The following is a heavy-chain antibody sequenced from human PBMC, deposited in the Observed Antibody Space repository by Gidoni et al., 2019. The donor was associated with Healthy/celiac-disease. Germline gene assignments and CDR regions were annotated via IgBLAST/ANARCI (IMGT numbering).Heavy chain of an antibody. Sequence: QVQLVESGGGVVQPGRSLRLSCAASGFTFSSYGMHWVRQAPGKGLEGVAVIWYDGSNKYYADSVKGRFTISRDNSKNTLYLQMNSLRAEDTAVYYCARDGETTVDPRGYFDYWGQGTLVTVSS. CDR3: ARDGETTVDPRGYFDY. V-gene: IGHV3-33*01. J-gene: IGHJ4*02. CDR2: IWYDGSNK. CDR1: GFTFSSYG. D-gene: IGHD4-17*01.